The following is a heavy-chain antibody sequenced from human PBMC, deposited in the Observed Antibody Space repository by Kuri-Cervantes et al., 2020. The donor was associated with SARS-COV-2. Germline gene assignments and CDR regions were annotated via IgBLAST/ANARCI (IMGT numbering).Heavy chain of an antibody. CDR1: GFTFSSYS. J-gene: IGHJ3*02. Sequence: GGSLRLSCAASGFTFSSYSMNWVRQAPGKGLEWVSYISSSSSTIYYADSVKGRFTISRDNAKNSLYLQMNSLRAEDTAVYYCARGSRVSLWFGPGAVDIWGQGTMVTVSS. CDR2: ISSSSSTI. CDR3: ARGSRVSLWFGPGAVDI. V-gene: IGHV3-48*01. D-gene: IGHD3-10*01.